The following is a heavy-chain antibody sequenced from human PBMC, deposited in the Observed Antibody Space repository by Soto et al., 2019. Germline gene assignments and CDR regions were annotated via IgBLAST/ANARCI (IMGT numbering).Heavy chain of an antibody. CDR3: ARESPSGDFDY. CDR1: GGSISSGTYS. V-gene: IGHV4-30-2*01. CDR2: IHYSGST. Sequence: SETLSLTCTVSGGSISSGTYSWTWIRRPPGEGLEWIGYIHYSGSTYHNPSLKSRVTISVDMSKNQFSLKLSSVTAADTAVYYCARESPSGDFDYWGQGTLVTVSS. J-gene: IGHJ4*02. D-gene: IGHD2-15*01.